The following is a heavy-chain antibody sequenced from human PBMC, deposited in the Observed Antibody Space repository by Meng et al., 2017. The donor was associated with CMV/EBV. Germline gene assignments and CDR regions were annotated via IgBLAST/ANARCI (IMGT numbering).Heavy chain of an antibody. V-gene: IGHV4-34*01. CDR1: GGSFSGYD. D-gene: IGHD3-9*01. CDR3: ARKRYWLLYPWFDP. CDR2: INHSGST. J-gene: IGHJ5*02. Sequence: QGPVQLGAGDLLRPSDTLSPACAVYGGSFSGYDWSWIRQPPGKGLEWIGEINHSGSTNYNPSLKSRVTISVDTSKNQFSLKLSSVTAADTAVYYCARKRYWLLYPWFDPWGQGTLVTVSS.